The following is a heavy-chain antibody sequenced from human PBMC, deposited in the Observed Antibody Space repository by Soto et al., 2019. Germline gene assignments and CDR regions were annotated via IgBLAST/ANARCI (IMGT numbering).Heavy chain of an antibody. D-gene: IGHD3-22*01. V-gene: IGHV4-30-4*01. CDR1: GGSISSGDYY. CDR3: AKGEYYYDSSGPSEFDY. CDR2: IYYSGST. J-gene: IGHJ4*02. Sequence: TSETLSLTCTVSGGSISSGDYYWSWIRQPPGKGLEWIGYIYYSGSTYYNPSLKSRVTISVDTSKNQFSLKLSSVTAADTAVYYCAKGEYYYDSSGPSEFDYWGQGTLVTVS.